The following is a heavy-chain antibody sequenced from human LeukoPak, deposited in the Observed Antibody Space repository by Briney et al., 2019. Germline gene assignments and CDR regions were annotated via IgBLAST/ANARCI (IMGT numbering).Heavy chain of an antibody. V-gene: IGHV4-59*01. CDR2: IYYSGST. D-gene: IGHD1-14*01. CDR3: ARVKGPLGSPHFDY. Sequence: SETLSLTCTVSGGSISSYYWSWIRQPPGKGLEWIGYIYYSGSTNYNPSLKSRVTISVDTSKNQFSLKLSSVTAADTAVYYYARVKGPLGSPHFDYWGQGTLVTVSS. J-gene: IGHJ4*02. CDR1: GGSISSYY.